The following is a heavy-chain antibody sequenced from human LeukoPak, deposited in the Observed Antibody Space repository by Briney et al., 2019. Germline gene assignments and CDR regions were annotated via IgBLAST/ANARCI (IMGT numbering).Heavy chain of an antibody. CDR3: ARDAGSRGMDV. CDR2: ISYDGSNK. Sequence: GRSLRLPCAASGFTFSSYAMHWVRQAPGKGLEWEAVISYDGSNKYYADSVKGRFTISRDNSKNTLYLQMNSLRAEDTAVYYCARDAGSRGMDVWGQGTTVTVSS. J-gene: IGHJ6*02. CDR1: GFTFSSYA. V-gene: IGHV3-30-3*01.